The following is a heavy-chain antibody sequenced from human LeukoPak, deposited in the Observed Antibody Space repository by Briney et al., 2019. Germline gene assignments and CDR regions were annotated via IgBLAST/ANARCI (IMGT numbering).Heavy chain of an antibody. CDR3: ARDKYGSGYYFGY. CDR1: GFTFSSYA. D-gene: IGHD3-22*01. J-gene: IGHJ4*02. CDR2: ISSTSSYI. Sequence: PGGSLRLSCAASGFTFSSYAMSWVRQAPGKGLEWVSSISSTSSYIYYADSLKGRFTISRDNARNSLYLQMNSLRAEDTAVYYCARDKYGSGYYFGYWGQGTLVTVSS. V-gene: IGHV3-21*01.